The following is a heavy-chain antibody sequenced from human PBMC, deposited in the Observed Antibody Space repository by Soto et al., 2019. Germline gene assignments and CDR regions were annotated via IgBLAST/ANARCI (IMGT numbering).Heavy chain of an antibody. D-gene: IGHD6-13*01. J-gene: IGHJ5*02. CDR2: ISSNSAYI. V-gene: IGHV3-21*01. Sequence: VGSLRLSCAASGFTFRSCTMNWVRQARGKGLEWVSTISSNSAYIYYTDALMGRFTISKDNAKNSLHLQMNSLRAEDTAVSYCTRDASRDSSARGWFDPWGPGTLVTVSS. CDR1: GFTFRSCT. CDR3: TRDASRDSSARGWFDP.